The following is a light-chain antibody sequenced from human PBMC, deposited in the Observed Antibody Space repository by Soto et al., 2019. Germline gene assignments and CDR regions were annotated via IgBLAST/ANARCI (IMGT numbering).Light chain of an antibody. V-gene: IGKV3-15*01. CDR2: DAA. CDR3: QKYYTRPHT. Sequence: EVVMTQSPATLSVSPGEGATLSCRASQSISNTLAWYQLRPGQSPRLLIYDAATTATGIPARFSGSGSGAEFTLSIRSLQSEDFEVYYCQKYYTRPHTFGQGTKVEIK. J-gene: IGKJ1*01. CDR1: QSISNT.